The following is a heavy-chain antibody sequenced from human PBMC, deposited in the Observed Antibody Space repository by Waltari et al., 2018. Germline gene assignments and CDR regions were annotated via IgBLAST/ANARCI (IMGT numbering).Heavy chain of an antibody. CDR2: IYPGDSDT. CDR1: GYSFTSYW. CDR3: ARLPQRYSSGWYPYYFDY. Sequence: EVQLVQSGAEVKKPGESLKISCKGSGYSFTSYWIGWVRQMPGQGLEWMGIIYPGDSDTRYSPSFQGQVTISADKSISTAYLQWSSLKASDTAMYYCARLPQRYSSGWYPYYFDYWGQGTLVTVSS. D-gene: IGHD6-19*01. J-gene: IGHJ4*02. V-gene: IGHV5-51*01.